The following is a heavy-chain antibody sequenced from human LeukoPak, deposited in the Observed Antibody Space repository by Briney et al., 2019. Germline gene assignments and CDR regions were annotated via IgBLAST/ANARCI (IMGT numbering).Heavy chain of an antibody. CDR2: IYHSGST. Sequence: SETLSLTCTVSGGSISSSSYYWGWIRQPPGKGLEWIGSIYHSGSTNYNPSLKSRVTISVDKSKNQFSLKLSSVTAADTAVYYCARREWNVVVPAAPTPYYYMDVWGKGTTVTVSS. J-gene: IGHJ6*03. CDR1: GGSISSSSYY. CDR3: ARREWNVVVPAAPTPYYYMDV. V-gene: IGHV4-39*07. D-gene: IGHD2-2*01.